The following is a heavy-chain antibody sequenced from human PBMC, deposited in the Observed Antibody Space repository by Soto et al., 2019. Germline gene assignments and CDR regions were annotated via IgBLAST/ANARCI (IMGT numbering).Heavy chain of an antibody. CDR1: GGSISSYY. CDR2: IYYSGST. CDR3: ARRYGSCFDY. V-gene: IGHV4-59*08. D-gene: IGHD5-18*01. Sequence: QVQLQESGPGLVKPSETLSLTCTVSGGSISSYYWSWIRQPPGKGLEWIGYIYYSGSTNYNPSLXSGVXIXLDTSKNQFSLKLSSVTAADTAVYYCARRYGSCFDYWGQGTLVIVSS. J-gene: IGHJ4*02.